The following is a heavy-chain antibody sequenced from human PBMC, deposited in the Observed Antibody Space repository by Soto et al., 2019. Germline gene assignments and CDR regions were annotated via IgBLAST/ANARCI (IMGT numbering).Heavy chain of an antibody. CDR1: GYTFTSYD. CDR2: MNPNSGNT. J-gene: IGHJ6*03. V-gene: IGHV1-8*01. D-gene: IGHD2-2*01. CDR3: AREVDCSSTSFYFRTLYYYYYYMDV. Sequence: ASVKVSCKASGYTFTSYDINWVRQATGQGLEWMGWMNPNSGNTGYAQKFQGRVTMTRNTSISTAYMELSSLRSEDTAVYYCAREVDCSSTSFYFRTLYYYYYYMDVWGKGTTVTVSS.